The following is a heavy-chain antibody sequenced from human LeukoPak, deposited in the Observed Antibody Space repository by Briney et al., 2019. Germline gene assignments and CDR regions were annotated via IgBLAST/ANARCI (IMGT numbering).Heavy chain of an antibody. D-gene: IGHD3-10*01. Sequence: GGSLRLSCAASGFTFSGYWMHWVRQTPGKGLEWVAVISYDGSNKYYADSVKGRFTISRDNSKNTLYLQMNSLRAEDTAVYYCARPGVSYYGSGSFDYWGQGTLVTVSS. CDR2: ISYDGSNK. CDR3: ARPGVSYYGSGSFDY. J-gene: IGHJ4*02. V-gene: IGHV3-30*03. CDR1: GFTFSGYW.